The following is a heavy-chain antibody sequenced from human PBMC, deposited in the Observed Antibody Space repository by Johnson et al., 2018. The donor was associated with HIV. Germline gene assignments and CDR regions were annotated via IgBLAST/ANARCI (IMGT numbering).Heavy chain of an antibody. D-gene: IGHD1-14*01. CDR2: IKQDGTEK. Sequence: EVQLVESGGGVVQPGRSLRLSCAASGFTFSNHWMSWVRQAPGRGLEWVANIKQDGTEKYYVDSVKGRFTISRDNAKNSLNLQMNSLRAEDTAVYYCARGGSLTQDAPFDMWGQGTMVTVSS. CDR3: ARGGSLTQDAPFDM. J-gene: IGHJ3*02. V-gene: IGHV3-7*01. CDR1: GFTFSNHW.